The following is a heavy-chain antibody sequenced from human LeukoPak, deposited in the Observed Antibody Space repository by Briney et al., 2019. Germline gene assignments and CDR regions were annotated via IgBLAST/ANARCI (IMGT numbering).Heavy chain of an antibody. CDR2: INPSSGST. V-gene: IGHV1-46*01. D-gene: IGHD6-13*01. Sequence: ASVKVSCKASGYTFTNYYMHWVRQAPGQGLEWMGIINPSSGSTSYAQKFQGRVTMTRDTSTSTVYLELSRLRSEDTAVYYCARDGYSSSWYPYWFDPWGQGTLVAVSS. CDR3: ARDGYSSSWYPYWFDP. CDR1: GYTFTNYY. J-gene: IGHJ5*02.